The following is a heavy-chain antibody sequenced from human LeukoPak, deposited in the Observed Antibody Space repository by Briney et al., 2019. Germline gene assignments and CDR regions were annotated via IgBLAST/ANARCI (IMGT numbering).Heavy chain of an antibody. CDR1: GYTFTSYD. CDR2: MNPNSGNT. V-gene: IGHV1-8*01. Sequence: ASVKVSCKASGYTFTSYDINWVRQATGQGLEWMGWMNPNSGNTGYAQKFQGRVTMTRNTSISTAYMELSSLRSEDTAVYYCARDYSPDYYYDSSGYVNFDYWGQGTLVTVSS. D-gene: IGHD3-22*01. J-gene: IGHJ4*02. CDR3: ARDYSPDYYYDSSGYVNFDY.